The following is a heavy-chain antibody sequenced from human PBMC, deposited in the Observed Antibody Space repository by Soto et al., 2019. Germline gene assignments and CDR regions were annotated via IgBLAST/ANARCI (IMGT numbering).Heavy chain of an antibody. V-gene: IGHV3-30*18. D-gene: IGHD3-10*01. Sequence: QVQLVESGGGVVQPGRSLRLSCAASGFTFTNYGIHWVRQAPGKGLEWVALISFDGNNEYYADSVKGRFTVSRDNSKKPLYLQMNSLRPEDTAIYSCAKEWGRWLQFGSDGMDVWGQGTTVTVSS. CDR3: AKEWGRWLQFGSDGMDV. CDR2: ISFDGNNE. J-gene: IGHJ6*02. CDR1: GFTFTNYG.